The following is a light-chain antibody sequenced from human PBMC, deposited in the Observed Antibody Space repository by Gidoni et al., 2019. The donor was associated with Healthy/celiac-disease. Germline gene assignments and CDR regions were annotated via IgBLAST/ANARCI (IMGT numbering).Light chain of an antibody. CDR3: QVWDSSFYVV. Sequence: SYELTQPLSVSVALGQTARITCGGNNIGSKNVHWYQQKPGQAPVLVSYRDSNRPSGIPERFSGSNSGNTATLTISRAQAGDEADYYCQVWDSSFYVVFGGGTKLTVL. CDR1: NIGSKN. J-gene: IGLJ2*01. V-gene: IGLV3-9*01. CDR2: RDS.